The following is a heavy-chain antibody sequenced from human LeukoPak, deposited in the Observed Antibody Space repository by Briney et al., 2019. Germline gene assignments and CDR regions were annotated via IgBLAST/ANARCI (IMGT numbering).Heavy chain of an antibody. J-gene: IGHJ6*03. CDR1: GGSISSYY. V-gene: IGHV4-59*08. Sequence: SETLSLTCTVSGGSISSYYWSWIRQPPGKGLEWIGYIYYSGSTNYNPSLKSRVTISVDTSKNQFSLKLSSVTAADTAVYHCASCTVSSYYYYMDVWGKGTTVTVSS. D-gene: IGHD4-11*01. CDR2: IYYSGST. CDR3: ASCTVSSYYYYMDV.